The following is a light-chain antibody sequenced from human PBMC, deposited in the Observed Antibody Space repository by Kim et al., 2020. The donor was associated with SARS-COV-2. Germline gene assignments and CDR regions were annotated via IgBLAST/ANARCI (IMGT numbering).Light chain of an antibody. Sequence: ASIGDTVTITCRASQTMTGYLNWYQQKPGKAPRLLIYAASTLQGGVPSRFSATGSGTEFTLIISSLQPEDFATYFCQQSYRSPQTFGQGTKVDIK. CDR1: QTMTGY. V-gene: IGKV1-39*01. CDR2: AAS. CDR3: QQSYRSPQT. J-gene: IGKJ1*01.